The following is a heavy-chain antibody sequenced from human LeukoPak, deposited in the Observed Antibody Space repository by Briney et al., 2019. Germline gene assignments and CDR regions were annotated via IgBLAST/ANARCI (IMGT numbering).Heavy chain of an antibody. CDR1: GYTFTGYY. J-gene: IGHJ3*02. CDR2: INPNSGGT. Sequence: ASVKVSCKASGYTFTGYYMHWVRQAPGQGLEWMGWINPNSGGTNYAQKFQGRVTMTRDTSISTAYMELSRLRSDDTAVYYCARPVSSSWLDAFDIWGQGTMVTVSS. D-gene: IGHD6-13*01. CDR3: ARPVSSSWLDAFDI. V-gene: IGHV1-2*02.